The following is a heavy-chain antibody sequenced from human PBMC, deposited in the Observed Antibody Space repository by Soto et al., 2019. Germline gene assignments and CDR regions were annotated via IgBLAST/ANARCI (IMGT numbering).Heavy chain of an antibody. D-gene: IGHD6-13*01. CDR1: GFTFSTYA. CDR3: AKGYQQMFDY. V-gene: IGHV3-23*01. J-gene: IGHJ4*02. CDR2: ISGSGDST. Sequence: GGSLRLSCAASGFTFSTYAMNWVRQAPGKGLEWVSGISGSGDSTYYADSVKGRFTVSRDNSKNTLYLQMNSLRAEDTAVYYCAKGYQQMFDYWGQGTLVTVSS.